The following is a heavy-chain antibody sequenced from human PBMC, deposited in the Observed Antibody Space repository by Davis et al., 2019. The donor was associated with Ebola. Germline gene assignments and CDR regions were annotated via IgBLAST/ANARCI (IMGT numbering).Heavy chain of an antibody. V-gene: IGHV4-30-4*01. CDR3: ARALGIAARASFYFDY. D-gene: IGHD6-6*01. J-gene: IGHJ4*02. CDR2: IYYSGST. CDR1: GGSINSGDYY. Sequence: MPSETLSLTCTVSGGSINSGDYYWSWIRQPPEKGPEWIGYIYYSGSTYYNQSLKSRVTMSIDTSRNQFSLQLSSLTAADTAVYYCARALGIAARASFYFDYWGPGTLVTVSS.